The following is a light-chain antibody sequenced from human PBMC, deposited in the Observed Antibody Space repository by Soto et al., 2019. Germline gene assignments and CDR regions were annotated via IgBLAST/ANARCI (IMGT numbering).Light chain of an antibody. CDR1: SSDVGDNNY. J-gene: IGLJ2*01. Sequence: QSALTQPASVSGSPGQSITISCTGTSSDVGDNNYVSWYQQHPGKAPKLLIYDVSKRPSGVSNRFSGSKSGNTASLTISGLQAEDEADYCCGSSTSSSVIFGGGTKLTVL. V-gene: IGLV2-14*03. CDR2: DVS. CDR3: GSSTSSSVI.